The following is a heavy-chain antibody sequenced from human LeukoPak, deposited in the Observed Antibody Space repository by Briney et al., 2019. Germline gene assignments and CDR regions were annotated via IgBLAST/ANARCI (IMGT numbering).Heavy chain of an antibody. V-gene: IGHV5-51*01. CDR1: GYSFTSYW. J-gene: IGHJ4*02. Sequence: GESLKISCKGSGYSFTSYWIGWVRQMPGKGLEWMGIIYPGDSDTRYSPSFQGQVTISADKSISTAYQQWSSLKASDTAMYYCARRALGYDSSGYYSTAPFDYWGQGTLVTVSS. D-gene: IGHD3-22*01. CDR3: ARRALGYDSSGYYSTAPFDY. CDR2: IYPGDSDT.